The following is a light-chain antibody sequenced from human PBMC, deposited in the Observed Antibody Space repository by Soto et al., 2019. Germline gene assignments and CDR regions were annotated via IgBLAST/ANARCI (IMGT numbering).Light chain of an antibody. CDR1: QSVSSN. CDR2: DAS. J-gene: IGKJ1*01. V-gene: IGKV3-15*01. Sequence: EIVMTQSPATLSVSPGERATLSCRASQSVSSNLGWYQQKPGQAPRLLIYDASTRATGIPARFSGSGSGAEFTLTISSLQSEDFAVYYCQQGNDWPWTFGQGTTVEIK. CDR3: QQGNDWPWT.